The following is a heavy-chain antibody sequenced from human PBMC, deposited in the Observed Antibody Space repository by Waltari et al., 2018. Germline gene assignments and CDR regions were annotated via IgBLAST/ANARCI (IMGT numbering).Heavy chain of an antibody. V-gene: IGHV4-38-2*01. CDR2: IYHSGST. J-gene: IGHJ6*02. CDR3: ARLLMGYGMDV. CDR1: GYSISSGYY. Sequence: QVQLQESGPGLVKPSETLSLTCAVSGYSISSGYYWGWIRQPPGKGLEWIGSIYHSGSTDYTPSLKSRVTTSVDTSKNQFSLKLSSVTAADTAVYYCARLLMGYGMDVWGQGTTVTVSS.